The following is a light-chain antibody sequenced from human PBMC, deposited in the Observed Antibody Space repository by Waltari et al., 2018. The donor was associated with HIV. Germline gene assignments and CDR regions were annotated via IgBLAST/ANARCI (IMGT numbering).Light chain of an antibody. J-gene: IGLJ3*02. CDR2: STN. Sequence: QTVVTQEPSLTVSPGGIVTFTCAFSTRPVTSGFYPNWFQQKPGQAPRALIYSTNNKHPWTPARFSGFLFGGKAALTLSRAQPEDEAEYFCLLYYGGVWVFGGGTELTVL. V-gene: IGLV7-43*01. CDR3: LLYYGGVWV. CDR1: TRPVTSGFY.